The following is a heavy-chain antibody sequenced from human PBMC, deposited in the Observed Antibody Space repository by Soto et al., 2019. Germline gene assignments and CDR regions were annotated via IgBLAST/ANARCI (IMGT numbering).Heavy chain of an antibody. CDR1: GYSFTSYW. V-gene: IGHV5-51*03. D-gene: IGHD3-3*01. J-gene: IGHJ6*02. Sequence: GESLKISCKGSGYSFTSYWIGWVRQMPGKGLEWMGIIYPGDSDTRYSPSFQGQVTISADKSISTAYLQWSSLKASDTAMYYCARFSANYDFWSGYYNYYYYGMDVWGQGTTVTGSS. CDR3: ARFSANYDFWSGYYNYYYYGMDV. CDR2: IYPGDSDT.